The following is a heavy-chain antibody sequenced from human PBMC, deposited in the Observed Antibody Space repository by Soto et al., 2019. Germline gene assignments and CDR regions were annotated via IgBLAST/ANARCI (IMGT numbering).Heavy chain of an antibody. J-gene: IGHJ3*02. CDR2: IWYDGSNK. D-gene: IGHD5-12*01. CDR3: GRVGADSGYYSEDAFDI. Sequence: QVQLVESGGGVVQPGRSLRLSCAASGFTFSSYGMHWVRQAPGKGLEWVAVIWYDGSNKYYADSVKGRFTISRDNSKNTLYLQMSSQRAEDTAVYYCGRVGADSGYYSEDAFDIWGQGTMVTVSS. CDR1: GFTFSSYG. V-gene: IGHV3-33*01.